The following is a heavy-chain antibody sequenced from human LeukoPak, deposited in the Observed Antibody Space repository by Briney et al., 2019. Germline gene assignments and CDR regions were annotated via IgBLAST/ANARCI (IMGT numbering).Heavy chain of an antibody. Sequence: GGSLRPSCAASGFTFSRYTLNWVRQAPGKGLEWVSSISSTSSDIYYADSVKGRFTISRDNAKNSLYLQMNSLRAEDTAVYYCARAGSYSTLDYWGQGTLVPVSS. J-gene: IGHJ4*02. V-gene: IGHV3-21*01. CDR1: GFTFSRYT. CDR3: ARAGSYSTLDY. D-gene: IGHD6-13*01. CDR2: ISSTSSDI.